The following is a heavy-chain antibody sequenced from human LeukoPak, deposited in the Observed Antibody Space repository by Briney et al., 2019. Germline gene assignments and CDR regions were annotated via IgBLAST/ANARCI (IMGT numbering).Heavy chain of an antibody. D-gene: IGHD2-15*01. CDR2: IYTSGST. J-gene: IGHJ6*03. CDR1: GGSISSGSYY. V-gene: IGHV4-61*02. Sequence: PSETLSLTCTVSGGSISSGSYYWSWIRQPAGKGLEWIGRIYTSGSTNYNPSLKSRVTISVDTSKNQFSLKLSSVTAADTAVYYCARAPVVAARGVPHYYMDVWGKGTTVTISS. CDR3: ARAPVVAARGVPHYYMDV.